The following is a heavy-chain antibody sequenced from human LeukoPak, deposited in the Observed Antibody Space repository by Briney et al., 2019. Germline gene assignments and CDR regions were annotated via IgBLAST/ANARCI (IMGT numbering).Heavy chain of an antibody. CDR1: GYSFTSYG. Sequence: ASVKVSCKASGYSFTSYGISWVRQAPGQGLEWMGWISAYNGNTKYAQKLQGRVTMTTDTSTSTACMELRSLRSDDTAVYYCARGQDIVVVPAAHDGGDYFDYWGQGTLVTVSS. CDR3: ARGQDIVVVPAAHDGGDYFDY. J-gene: IGHJ4*02. D-gene: IGHD2-2*01. CDR2: ISAYNGNT. V-gene: IGHV1-18*01.